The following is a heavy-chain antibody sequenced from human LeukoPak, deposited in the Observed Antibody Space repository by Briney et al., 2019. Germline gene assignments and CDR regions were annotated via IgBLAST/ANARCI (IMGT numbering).Heavy chain of an antibody. J-gene: IGHJ3*02. Sequence: ASVKVSCKASGYTLTDYYMHWVRQAPGQGLEWMGWINPDSGVTNYPRKFQGRVTMTRDTSSSTAYMELIRLRSDDTAVYYCARDGTFDIWGQGTMVTVSS. V-gene: IGHV1-2*02. CDR1: GYTLTDYY. CDR2: INPDSGVT. D-gene: IGHD2-15*01. CDR3: ARDGTFDI.